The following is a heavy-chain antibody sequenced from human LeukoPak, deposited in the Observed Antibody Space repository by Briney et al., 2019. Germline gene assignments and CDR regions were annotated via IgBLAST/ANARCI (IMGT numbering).Heavy chain of an antibody. CDR3: AKDRPNYYGSNGHYYRRDGDY. D-gene: IGHD3-22*01. J-gene: IGHJ4*02. Sequence: PGGSLRLSCAAFGFTFSIYAMSWVRQAPGRGLQWVSSITSSGDGTYYADSVKGRFTISRDNSENMLYLQMNSLRVEDTAVYFCAKDRPNYYGSNGHYYRRDGDYWGQGTLVTVSS. V-gene: IGHV3-23*01. CDR1: GFTFSIYA. CDR2: ITSSGDGT.